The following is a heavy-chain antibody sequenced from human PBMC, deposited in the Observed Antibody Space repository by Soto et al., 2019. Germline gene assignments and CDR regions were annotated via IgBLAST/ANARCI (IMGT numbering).Heavy chain of an antibody. V-gene: IGHV4-30-2*01. CDR1: GGSISSGGYS. J-gene: IGHJ3*02. CDR2: IYHSGST. D-gene: IGHD5-18*01. Sequence: SETLSLTCAVSGGSISSGGYSWSWIRQPPGKGLEWIGYIYHSGSTYYNPSLKSRVTISVDRSKNQFSLKLSSVTAADTAVYYCSRATGYSYGRDAFDIWGHGTMVTVSS. CDR3: SRATGYSYGRDAFDI.